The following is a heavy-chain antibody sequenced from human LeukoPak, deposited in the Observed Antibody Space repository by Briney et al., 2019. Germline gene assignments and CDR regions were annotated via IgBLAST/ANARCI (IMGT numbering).Heavy chain of an antibody. CDR2: ISSSSSYI. J-gene: IGHJ1*01. CDR1: GFIFSSYS. CDR3: ASTLKEYYYDSSGYSVAEYFQH. Sequence: GGSLRLSCAASGFIFSSYSMNWVRQAPGKGLEWVSSISSSSSYIYYADSVKGRFTISRDNAKNSLYLQMNSLRAEDTAVYYCASTLKEYYYDSSGYSVAEYFQHWGQGTLVTVSS. D-gene: IGHD3-22*01. V-gene: IGHV3-21*01.